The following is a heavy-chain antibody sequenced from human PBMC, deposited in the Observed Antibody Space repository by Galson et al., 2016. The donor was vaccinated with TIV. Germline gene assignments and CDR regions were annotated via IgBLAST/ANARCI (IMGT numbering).Heavy chain of an antibody. V-gene: IGHV6-1*01. Sequence: CAISGDSVSSKSAAWNWIRQSPSRGLEWLGRTYSRSRWYNEYAVSVRSRLSINPDTSKNQFSLQLNSVTPEDTAINYCARGGGDGQKALTHFDHWGHGTLVTVSS. CDR2: TYSRSRWYN. CDR1: GDSVSSKSAA. D-gene: IGHD5-24*01. J-gene: IGHJ4*01. CDR3: ARGGGDGQKALTHFDH.